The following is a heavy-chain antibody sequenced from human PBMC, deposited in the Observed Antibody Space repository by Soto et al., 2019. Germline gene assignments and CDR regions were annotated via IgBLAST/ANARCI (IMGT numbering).Heavy chain of an antibody. Sequence: QVQLVQSGAEVKKPGASVKVSCKASGYTFTSYDINWVRQATGQGLEWMGWMNPNSGNTGYAQKFQGRVTMTRNTARRTGYMVLRRLRSEPTAVYYCSAGGGTTIFTYWGQGTLVTVSS. CDR2: MNPNSGNT. CDR1: GYTFTSYD. J-gene: IGHJ4*02. V-gene: IGHV1-8*01. D-gene: IGHD1-1*01. CDR3: SAGGGTTIFTY.